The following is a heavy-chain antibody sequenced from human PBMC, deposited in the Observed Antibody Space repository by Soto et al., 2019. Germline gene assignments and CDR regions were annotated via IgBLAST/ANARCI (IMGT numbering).Heavy chain of an antibody. CDR1: GFTFSSYS. CDR2: ISSSSSYI. V-gene: IGHV3-21*01. J-gene: IGHJ4*02. D-gene: IGHD4-17*01. CDR3: ARDRSDYGDYADY. Sequence: PGGSLRLSCAASGFTFSSYSMNWVRQAPGKRLEWVSSISSSSSYIYYADSVKGRFTISRDNAKNSLYLQMNSLRAEDTAVYYCARDRSDYGDYADYWGQGTLVTVSS.